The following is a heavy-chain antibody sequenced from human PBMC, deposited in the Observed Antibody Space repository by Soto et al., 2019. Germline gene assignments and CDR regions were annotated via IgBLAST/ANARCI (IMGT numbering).Heavy chain of an antibody. V-gene: IGHV4-4*07. CDR1: GGSINSYY. D-gene: IGHD2-15*01. CDR2: IYFSGEA. J-gene: IGHJ6*02. CDR3: ARDSRYIGYNYYGMDV. Sequence: LSLTCTVSGGSINSYYWSWIRQPTGKGLEWIGRIYFSGEANYNPSLKSRLTMSVDTSKTQFSLKLSSVTAADTAVYYCARDSRYIGYNYYGMDVWGQGTTVTVS.